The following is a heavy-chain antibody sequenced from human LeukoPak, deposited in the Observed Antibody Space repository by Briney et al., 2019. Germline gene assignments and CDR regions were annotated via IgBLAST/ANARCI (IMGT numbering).Heavy chain of an antibody. CDR2: ISAYNGNT. CDR3: ASWGPSPSDY. D-gene: IGHD3-16*01. J-gene: IGHJ4*02. Sequence: ASVKVSCKASGYIFINHGIAWVRQAPGQGLEYMGWISAYNGNTDYAQNLQGRVTMTTDTSTTTAYMELRSLTSDDTAVYYCASWGPSPSDYWGQGTLVTVSS. V-gene: IGHV1-18*01. CDR1: GYIFINHG.